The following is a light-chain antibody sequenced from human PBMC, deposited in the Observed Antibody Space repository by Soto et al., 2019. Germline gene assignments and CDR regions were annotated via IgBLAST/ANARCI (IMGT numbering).Light chain of an antibody. V-gene: IGKV1-5*01. CDR3: QQLRMYPST. CDR2: AAS. J-gene: IGKJ4*01. Sequence: DIQITQSPSTLAASVGDRVTSTCRASQSISWLAWYQQRPGKAPKILIYAASTLYGGVPSRFSGSGSGTDFALALTSLQAEDFSTYYCQQLRMYPSTFGGGTKVDIK. CDR1: QSISW.